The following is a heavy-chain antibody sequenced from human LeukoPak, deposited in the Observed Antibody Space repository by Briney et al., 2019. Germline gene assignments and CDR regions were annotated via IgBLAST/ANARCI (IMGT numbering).Heavy chain of an antibody. J-gene: IGHJ4*02. Sequence: PSETLSLTCTVSGGSISSGSYYWSWIRQPAGKGREWIGRIYTSGSTNYNPSPKSRVTISVDTSKNQFSLKLSSVTAADTAVYYCPRGSSYDSSGYQYWDQGTLVTVSS. D-gene: IGHD3-22*01. V-gene: IGHV4-61*02. CDR1: GGSISSGSYY. CDR3: PRGSSYDSSGYQY. CDR2: IYTSGST.